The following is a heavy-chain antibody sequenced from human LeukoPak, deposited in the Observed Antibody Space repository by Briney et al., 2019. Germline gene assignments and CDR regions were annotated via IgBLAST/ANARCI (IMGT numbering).Heavy chain of an antibody. CDR1: GGSFSGYY. J-gene: IGHJ4*02. CDR3: ARSYYFVS. V-gene: IGHV4-34*01. Sequence: PSETLSLTCAVYGGSFSGYYWSWIRQPPGKGLEWIGEINHSGSTNYNPSLKSRVTISVDTSKNQFSLKLSSVTAADTAVYYCARSYYFVSWGEGTLVSVSS. CDR2: INHSGST.